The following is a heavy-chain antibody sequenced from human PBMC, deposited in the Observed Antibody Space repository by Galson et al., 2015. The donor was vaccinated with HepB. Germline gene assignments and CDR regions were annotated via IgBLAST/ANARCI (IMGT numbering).Heavy chain of an antibody. CDR1: GYTFTSYY. J-gene: IGHJ4*02. CDR3: AREQGKATLGYDSSGSSFDY. D-gene: IGHD3-22*01. Sequence: SVKVSCKASGYTFTSYYMHWVRQAPGQGLEWMGIINPSGGSTSYAQKFQGRVTMTRDTSTSTVYMELSSLRSEDTAVYYCAREQGKATLGYDSSGSSFDYWGQGTLVTVSS. CDR2: INPSGGST. V-gene: IGHV1-46*01.